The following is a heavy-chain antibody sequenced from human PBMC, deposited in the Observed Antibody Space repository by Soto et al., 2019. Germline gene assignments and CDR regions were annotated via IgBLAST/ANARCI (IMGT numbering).Heavy chain of an antibody. J-gene: IGHJ5*02. Sequence: SVTLSLTWAGAGGSISVYAWNCIRQSPGKGLEWIGYISYSGTTKYNPSLKSRVTISVDTSKNQFSLKLSSVTAADTAVYYCARSRRNYFDPWGQGNLVTGSS. CDR3: ARSRRNYFDP. V-gene: IGHV4-59*01. CDR2: ISYSGTT. CDR1: GGSISVYA.